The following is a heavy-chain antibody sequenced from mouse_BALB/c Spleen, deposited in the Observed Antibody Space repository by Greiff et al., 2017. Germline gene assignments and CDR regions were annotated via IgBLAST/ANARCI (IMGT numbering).Heavy chain of an antibody. CDR1: GFTFSSYW. D-gene: IGHD1-1*01. J-gene: IGHJ1*01. CDR2: IRLKSDNYAT. CDR3: TKTTVVDWYFDV. V-gene: IGHV6-6*02. Sequence: EVKLVESGGGLVQPGGSMKLSCVASGFTFSSYWMSWVRQSPEKGLEWVAEIRLKSDNYATHYAESVKGKFTISRDDSKSRLYLQMNSLRAEDTGIYYCTKTTVVDWYFDVWGAGTTVTVSS.